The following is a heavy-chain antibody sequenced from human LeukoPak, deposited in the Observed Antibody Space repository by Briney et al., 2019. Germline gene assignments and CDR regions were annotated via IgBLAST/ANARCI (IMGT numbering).Heavy chain of an antibody. CDR3: AREGGGVDF. J-gene: IGHJ4*02. V-gene: IGHV4-39*07. D-gene: IGHD2-15*01. CDR1: GGSISSSSYY. CDR2: IFASGNT. Sequence: SETLSLTCTVSGGSISSSSYYWGWIRQPPGKGLEWIGSIFASGNTYCNPSLKSRVTMSVDTSKNQFSLKVYSVTAADTAVYFCAREGGGVDFWGQGTLVTVSS.